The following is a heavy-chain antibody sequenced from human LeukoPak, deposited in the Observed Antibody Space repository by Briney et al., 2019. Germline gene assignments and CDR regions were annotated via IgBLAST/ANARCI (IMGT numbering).Heavy chain of an antibody. CDR2: IRYDGSNK. V-gene: IGHV3-30*02. D-gene: IGHD2-2*01. Sequence: GGSLRLSCAASGFTFSSYGMHWVRQAPGKGLEWVAFIRYDGSNKYYADSVKGRPTISRDNSKNTLYLQMSSLKAEDTAVYYCAKDATTQYCSSTSCHRLDYWGQGTLVTVSS. CDR1: GFTFSSYG. J-gene: IGHJ4*02. CDR3: AKDATTQYCSSTSCHRLDY.